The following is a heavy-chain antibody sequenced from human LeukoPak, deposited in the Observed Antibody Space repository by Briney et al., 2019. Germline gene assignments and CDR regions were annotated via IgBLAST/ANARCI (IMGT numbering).Heavy chain of an antibody. V-gene: IGHV3-9*01. CDR2: ISWNSGSI. CDR1: GFTFDDYA. CDR3: ARDLSGSYYLRPVDY. Sequence: PGGSLRLSCAASGFTFDDYAMHWVRQAPGKGLEWVSGISWNSGSIGYADSVKGRFTISRDNAKNSLYLQMNSLRAEDTAVYYCARDLSGSYYLRPVDYWGQGTLVTVSS. J-gene: IGHJ4*02. D-gene: IGHD1-26*01.